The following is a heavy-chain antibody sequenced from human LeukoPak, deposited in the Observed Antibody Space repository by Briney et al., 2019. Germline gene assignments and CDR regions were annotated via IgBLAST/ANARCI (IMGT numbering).Heavy chain of an antibody. D-gene: IGHD5-12*01. CDR2: INPNSGGT. Sequence: ASVKVSCKASGYTFTGYYMHWVRQAPGQGLEWMGWINPNSGGTNYAQKFQGRVTMTRDTSISTAYMELSSLRSEDTAVYYCARDPESYSGYDQGVGEFDPWGQGTLVTVPS. CDR1: GYTFTGYY. J-gene: IGHJ5*02. V-gene: IGHV1-2*02. CDR3: ARDPESYSGYDQGVGEFDP.